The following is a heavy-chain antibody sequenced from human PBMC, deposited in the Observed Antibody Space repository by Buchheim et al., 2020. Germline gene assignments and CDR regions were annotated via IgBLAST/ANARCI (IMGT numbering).Heavy chain of an antibody. CDR3: AREDVYGGYDFDY. D-gene: IGHD4-17*01. V-gene: IGHV3-21*01. Sequence: EVQLVESGGGLVKPGGSLRLSCAASGFTFSSYSMNWVRQAPGKGLEWVSSISSSSSYIYYADSVKGRFTISRDNAKNSLYLQMNRLSAEDEAVYYCAREDVYGGYDFDYWGQGTL. CDR1: GFTFSSYS. J-gene: IGHJ4*02. CDR2: ISSSSSYI.